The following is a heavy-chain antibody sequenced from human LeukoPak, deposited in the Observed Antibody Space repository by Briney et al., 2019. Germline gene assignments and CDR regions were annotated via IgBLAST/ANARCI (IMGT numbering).Heavy chain of an antibody. Sequence: ASVKVSFKASGYIFTNYGITWVRQAPGQGLEWVGWISAYNGKTNYAQGLQGRVTMTTDTSTSTAYMELRSLRSDDTAVYYCARSYYYDSSGYYPPDYWGQGALVTVSS. CDR1: GYIFTNYG. V-gene: IGHV1-18*01. CDR3: ARSYYYDSSGYYPPDY. D-gene: IGHD3-22*01. J-gene: IGHJ4*02. CDR2: ISAYNGKT.